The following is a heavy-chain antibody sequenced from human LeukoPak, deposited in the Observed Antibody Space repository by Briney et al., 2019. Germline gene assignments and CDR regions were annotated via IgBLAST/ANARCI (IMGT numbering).Heavy chain of an antibody. CDR2: ISSSGSAI. Sequence: GGSLRLSCAASGFTFSDYYMSWIRQAPGKGLEWVSYISSSGSAIYYADSVKGRFTISRDNAKNSLYLQMNSLRAEDTAVYYCARVLIYSSSWDWYFDLWGRGTLVTVSS. V-gene: IGHV3-11*01. D-gene: IGHD6-13*01. CDR3: ARVLIYSSSWDWYFDL. J-gene: IGHJ2*01. CDR1: GFTFSDYY.